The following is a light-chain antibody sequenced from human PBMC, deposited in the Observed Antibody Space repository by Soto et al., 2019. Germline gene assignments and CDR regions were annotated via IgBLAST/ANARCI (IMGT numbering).Light chain of an antibody. V-gene: IGKV4-1*01. CDR3: QHFFKSPVS. CDR2: WAS. CDR1: QSILYNSNKKNY. J-gene: IGKJ3*01. Sequence: DIVMTQSPDVLAVSLGERATINCKSSQSILYNSNKKNYLAWYQQKPRQPPRLLIYWASTRESGVPERFSGTGSGTDFTLTISGLEADDVAVYYCQHFFKSPVSFGPGNKV.